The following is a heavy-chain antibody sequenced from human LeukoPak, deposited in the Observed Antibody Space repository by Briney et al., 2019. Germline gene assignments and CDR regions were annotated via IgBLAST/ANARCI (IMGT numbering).Heavy chain of an antibody. CDR3: VRQISRQWLV. CDR2: IYYSGSS. Sequence: SETLSLTCTVSGGSISSSSYYWGWIRQPPGKGLEWIGSIYYSGSSYYNPSLKSRVTISVDTSKNQFSLKLSSVTAADTAVYYCVRQISRQWLVWGQGTLVTVSS. CDR1: GGSISSSSYY. V-gene: IGHV4-39*01. J-gene: IGHJ4*02. D-gene: IGHD6-19*01.